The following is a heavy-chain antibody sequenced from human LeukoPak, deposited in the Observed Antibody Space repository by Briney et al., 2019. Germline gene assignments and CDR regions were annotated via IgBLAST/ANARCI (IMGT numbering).Heavy chain of an antibody. CDR1: GVTGSSNY. CDR2: IYSGGST. J-gene: IGHJ4*02. V-gene: IGHV3-53*01. Sequence: GSLKLSCAASGVTGSSNYMSWVRQAPGKGLGWVSVIYSGGSTYYADSVKGRFTTSRDNSKNTLYLQMNSLRAEDTAVYYCARDSKGDFVFDYWGQGTLVTVSS. D-gene: IGHD2-21*02. CDR3: ARDSKGDFVFDY.